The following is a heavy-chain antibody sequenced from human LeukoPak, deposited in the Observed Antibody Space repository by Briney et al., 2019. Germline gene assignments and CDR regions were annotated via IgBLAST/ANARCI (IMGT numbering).Heavy chain of an antibody. Sequence: PSQTLSLTCSVSGGSISSSESHWSWIRQHPGQGLEWIGYISYNGDTSYCPSLRSRVVISLDTSKNQFSLKLTSVTAADTAVYYCARVRTGTSCYDYWGQRTRVTVSS. V-gene: IGHV4-31*03. CDR3: ARVRTGTSCYDY. CDR2: ISYNGDT. D-gene: IGHD2-2*01. J-gene: IGHJ4*02. CDR1: GGSISSSESH.